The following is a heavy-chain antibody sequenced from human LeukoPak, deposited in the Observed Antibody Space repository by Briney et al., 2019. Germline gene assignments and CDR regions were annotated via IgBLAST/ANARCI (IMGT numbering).Heavy chain of an antibody. CDR3: ARGSAFWSGYYRNYYYMDV. CDR1: GFTFDDYG. V-gene: IGHV3-20*04. Sequence: GGSLRLSCAASGFTFDDYGMSWVRQAPGKGLEWVSGINWNGGSTGYADSVKGRFTISRDNAKNSLYLQMNSLRAEDTALYYSARGSAFWSGYYRNYYYMDVWGKGTTVTVSS. J-gene: IGHJ6*03. CDR2: INWNGGST. D-gene: IGHD3-3*01.